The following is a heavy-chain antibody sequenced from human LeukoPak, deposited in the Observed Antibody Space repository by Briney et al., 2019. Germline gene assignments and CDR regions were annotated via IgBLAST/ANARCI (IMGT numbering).Heavy chain of an antibody. J-gene: IGHJ4*02. D-gene: IGHD4-17*01. Sequence: GGSLRLSCTASGFTFGDHYMSWFRLSPGKGLEWLSYITSSGTTSDYADSVKGRFTISRDNAKNSMYLQMNSLRPEDTAVYYCARDPDYGDPDWGQGTLVTVSS. CDR1: GFTFGDHY. V-gene: IGHV3-11*01. CDR2: ITSSGTTS. CDR3: ARDPDYGDPD.